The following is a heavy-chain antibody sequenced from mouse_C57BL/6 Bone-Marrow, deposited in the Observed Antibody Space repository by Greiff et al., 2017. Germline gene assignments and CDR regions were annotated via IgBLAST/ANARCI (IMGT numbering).Heavy chain of an antibody. CDR1: GFNIKDDY. J-gene: IGHJ3*01. Sequence: EVQLQQSGAELVRPGASVKLSCTASGFNIKDDYMHWVKQRPEHGLEWIGWIDPENGDTEYASKFQGKATITADTSSNTAYLQLSSLTSEDTAVYYCTTLDYYGSEAWFAYWGQGTLVTVSA. CDR3: TTLDYYGSEAWFAY. CDR2: IDPENGDT. D-gene: IGHD1-1*01. V-gene: IGHV14-4*01.